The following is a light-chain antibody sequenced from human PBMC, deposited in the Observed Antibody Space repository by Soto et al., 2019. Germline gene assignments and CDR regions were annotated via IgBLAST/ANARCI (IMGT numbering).Light chain of an antibody. CDR1: QSLLHSNGYTY. CDR3: MQGLQTPLFA. Sequence: DIVMTQSPLYLPVTPGEPASISCRSSQSLLHSNGYTYLDWYLQRPGQSPQLLIYLGSNRASGVPDRFSGSGSGTDFTLKITRVEAEDVGVYYCMQGLQTPLFAFGPGTKVDIK. V-gene: IGKV2-28*01. CDR2: LGS. J-gene: IGKJ3*01.